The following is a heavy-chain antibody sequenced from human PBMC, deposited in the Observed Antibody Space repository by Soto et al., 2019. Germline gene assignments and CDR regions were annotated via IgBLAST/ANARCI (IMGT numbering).Heavy chain of an antibody. CDR1: GFTVSSNY. V-gene: IGHV3-66*04. Sequence: GGSLRLSCAASGFTVSSNYMSWVRQAPGKGLEWVSVIYSGGSTYYADSVKGRFTISRDNSKNTLYLQMNSLRAEDTAVYYCASQGGRRILWNQNPFDYWGQGTLVTVSS. J-gene: IGHJ4*02. CDR3: ASQGGRRILWNQNPFDY. D-gene: IGHD2-21*01. CDR2: IYSGGST.